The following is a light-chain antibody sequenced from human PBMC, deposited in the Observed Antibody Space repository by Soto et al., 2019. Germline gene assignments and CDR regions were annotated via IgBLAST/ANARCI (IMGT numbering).Light chain of an antibody. CDR3: TAWDDSLSSPV. J-gene: IGLJ2*01. V-gene: IGLV1-47*01. Sequence: QSVLTQPPSASGTPGQRVTISCSGSSSNIGINNVYWYKQLPGTAPKLLIYMTSRRPSGVTDRFSASKSGTSATLAIGGLRSDAEADYYCTAWDDSLSSPVFGGGTKLTVL. CDR2: MTS. CDR1: SSNIGINN.